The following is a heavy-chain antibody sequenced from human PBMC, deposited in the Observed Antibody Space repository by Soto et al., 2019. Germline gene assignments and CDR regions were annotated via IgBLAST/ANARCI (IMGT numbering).Heavy chain of an antibody. CDR2: ISAYNGNT. J-gene: IGHJ5*02. CDR1: GYTFTSYG. Sequence: ASVKVSCKASGYTFTSYGISWVRQAPGQGLEWMGWISAYNGNTNYAQKLQGRVTMTTDTSTSTAYMELRSLRSDDTAVYYCSRARVTTDPPHWFDPWGQGTLVTVSS. V-gene: IGHV1-18*01. CDR3: SRARVTTDPPHWFDP. D-gene: IGHD3-22*01.